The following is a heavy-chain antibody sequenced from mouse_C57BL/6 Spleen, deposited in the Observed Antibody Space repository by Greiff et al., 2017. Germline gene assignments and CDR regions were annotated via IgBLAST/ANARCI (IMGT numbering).Heavy chain of an antibody. D-gene: IGHD1-1*01. V-gene: IGHV1-69*01. CDR2: IDPSDSYT. CDR3: ARRTTTVVATGYFDV. Sequence: QVLLQQSGAELVMPGASVKLSCKASGYTFTSSWMHWVKQRPGQGLEWIGEIDPSDSYTNYNQKFKGKSTLTVDKSSSTAYMQLSSLTSEDSAVYYCARRTTTVVATGYFDVWGTGTTVTVSS. J-gene: IGHJ1*03. CDR1: GYTFTSSW.